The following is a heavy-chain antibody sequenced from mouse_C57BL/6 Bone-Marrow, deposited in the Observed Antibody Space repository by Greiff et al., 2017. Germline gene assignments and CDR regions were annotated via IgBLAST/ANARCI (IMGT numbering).Heavy chain of an antibody. CDR2: INPGSGGT. CDR1: GYAFTNYL. D-gene: IGHD1-1*01. V-gene: IGHV1-54*01. Sequence: QVQLQQSGAELVRPGTSVKVSCKASGYAFTNYLIEWVKQRPGQGLEWIGVINPGSGGTNYNEKFKGKATLTADKSSSTAYMQRSSLTSEDSAVYFCARRGSPWYFDVWGTGTTVTVSS. CDR3: ARRGSPWYFDV. J-gene: IGHJ1*03.